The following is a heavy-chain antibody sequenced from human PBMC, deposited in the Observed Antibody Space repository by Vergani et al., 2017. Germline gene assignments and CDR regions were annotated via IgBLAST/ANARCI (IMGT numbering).Heavy chain of an antibody. Sequence: QVQLVQSGAEVKKPGSSVKVSCKASGGTFSSYAISWVRQAPGQGLEWMGGIIPIFGTANYAQKFQGRVTITADASTSSAYMELSSLRSEDTAVYYCARGKLRFLEWLRGGQDYYYXMDVWGKGTTVTVSS. CDR2: IIPIFGTA. CDR3: ARGKLRFLEWLRGGQDYYYXMDV. CDR1: GGTFSSYA. D-gene: IGHD3-3*01. J-gene: IGHJ6*03. V-gene: IGHV1-69*01.